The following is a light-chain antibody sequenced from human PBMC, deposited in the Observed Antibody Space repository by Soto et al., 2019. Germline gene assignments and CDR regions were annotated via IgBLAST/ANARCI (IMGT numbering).Light chain of an antibody. CDR1: ESVSSN. Sequence: EIVMTQSPATLSVSPGERATLSCRASESVSSNLAWYRQKPGQAPRRLIYGASTRATGIPARITGIGSGTEFTLTISSLQSEEFAVDYCQQYNKWRPFVQGTKVDI. V-gene: IGKV3-15*01. CDR3: QQYNKWRP. CDR2: GAS. J-gene: IGKJ1*01.